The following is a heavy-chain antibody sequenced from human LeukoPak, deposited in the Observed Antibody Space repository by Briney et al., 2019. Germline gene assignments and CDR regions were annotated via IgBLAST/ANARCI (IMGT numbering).Heavy chain of an antibody. Sequence: ASVKVSCKASGYTFTDYYMHWVRQAPGQGLEWMAWINPNSGGTNYAQKFQGRVTMTRDTSISTAYMELSRLRSDDTAVYYCARARRRYSSSSSWFDPWGQGTLVTVSS. D-gene: IGHD6-6*01. J-gene: IGHJ5*02. CDR3: ARARRRYSSSSSWFDP. CDR2: INPNSGGT. CDR1: GYTFTDYY. V-gene: IGHV1-2*02.